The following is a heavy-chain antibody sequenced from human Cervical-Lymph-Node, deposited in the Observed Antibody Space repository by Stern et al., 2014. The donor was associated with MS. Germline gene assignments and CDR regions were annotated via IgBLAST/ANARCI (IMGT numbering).Heavy chain of an antibody. V-gene: IGHV5-51*01. CDR2: IYCGDSER. D-gene: IGHD2-21*02. J-gene: IGHJ4*02. CDR1: GYNFPNYW. Sequence: EVQLVESGAEVKKPGESLKISCKGSGYNFPNYWIGWVRQMPGKGLEWMGIIYCGDSERRYDPSFEGQVIISVDRSSSTAYLQWSSLKASDTATYYCARFPGTAPDYWGQGTLVTVSS. CDR3: ARFPGTAPDY.